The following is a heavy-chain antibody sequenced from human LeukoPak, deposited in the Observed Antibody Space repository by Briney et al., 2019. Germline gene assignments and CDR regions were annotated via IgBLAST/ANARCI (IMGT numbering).Heavy chain of an antibody. J-gene: IGHJ4*02. CDR2: IYTSGST. V-gene: IGHV4-4*07. Sequence: SETLSLTCTVSGGSISSYYWSWIRQPAGKGLEWIGRIYTSGSTNYNPSLKGRVTMSVDTSKNQFSLRLSSVTAADTAVYYCAGTFSGSSGYYYGYWGQGTLVTVSS. CDR1: GGSISSYY. D-gene: IGHD3-22*01. CDR3: AGTFSGSSGYYYGY.